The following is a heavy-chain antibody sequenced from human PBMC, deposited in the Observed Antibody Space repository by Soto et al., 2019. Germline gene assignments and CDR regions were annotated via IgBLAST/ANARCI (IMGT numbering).Heavy chain of an antibody. Sequence: ASVTVSCKASGYTFGSYYMHWVRQAPGQGLEWMGLINPSDDGISYAQKFQGRVFMSKDTSTSTVYMELSSLRSDDTAVYYCSRVGPTYFQ. CDR3: SRVGPTYFQ. V-gene: IGHV1-46*03. J-gene: IGHJ1*01. CDR1: GYTFGSYY. CDR2: INPSDDGI.